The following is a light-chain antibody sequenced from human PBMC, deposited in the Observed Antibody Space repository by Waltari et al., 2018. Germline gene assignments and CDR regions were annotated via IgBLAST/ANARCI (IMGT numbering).Light chain of an antibody. J-gene: IGKJ5*01. CDR2: AAS. V-gene: IGKV1-39*01. Sequence: DILLTQSPSSLSASVGDRVTITCRAGQSIGTSLNWYQQKPWNAHNLLIYAASSLQSGVPSRFRGSGSGIEFTLTISSLQPEDFATYYCQQSYSSLPITFGQGTRLEIK. CDR1: QSIGTS. CDR3: QQSYSSLPIT.